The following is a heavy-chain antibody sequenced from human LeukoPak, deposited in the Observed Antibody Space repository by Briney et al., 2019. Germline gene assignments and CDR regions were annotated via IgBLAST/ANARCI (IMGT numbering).Heavy chain of an antibody. J-gene: IGHJ6*03. Sequence: ASVKVSCKASGYTFTSYDINWVRQATGQGVEWMGWMNLISGNTGYAQKFQGRVTMTRNTSISTAYMELSRPRSEDTAVYYCARGVASSSWYNYYYYYMDVWGKGTTVTVSS. CDR2: MNLISGNT. CDR3: ARGVASSSWYNYYYYYMDV. CDR1: GYTFTSYD. V-gene: IGHV1-8*01. D-gene: IGHD6-13*01.